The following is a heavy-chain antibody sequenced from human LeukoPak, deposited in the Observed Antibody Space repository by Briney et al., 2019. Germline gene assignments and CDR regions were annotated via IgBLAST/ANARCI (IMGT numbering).Heavy chain of an antibody. CDR3: VKVMDLYSSEDYYGLDP. CDR1: GFTFSSYA. CDR2: ISPTGAST. J-gene: IGHJ5*02. V-gene: IGHV3-23*01. D-gene: IGHD3-10*01. Sequence: GGSLRLSCAASGFTFSSYAMSWVRQAPGEGLGWVSAISPTGASTYYADSVKGRFTISRDNSKNTLSLETNSLRAEDTAVYYCVKVMDLYSSEDYYGLDPLGHGTLATVAS.